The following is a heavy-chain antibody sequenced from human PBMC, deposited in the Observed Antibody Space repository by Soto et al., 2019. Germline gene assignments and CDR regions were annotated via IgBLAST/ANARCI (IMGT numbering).Heavy chain of an antibody. J-gene: IGHJ4*02. V-gene: IGHV5-10-1*01. Sequence: GESLKISCQGSGYSFTSYWIGWVRQRPGKGLEWMGRINPSDSYTTYSPSFQGHVTISTDKSFRTAYLQWSGLKASDTAMYYCARLGYCTGTSCYTFDSWGQGTLVTVSS. CDR3: ARLGYCTGTSCYTFDS. CDR2: INPSDSYT. D-gene: IGHD2-2*02. CDR1: GYSFTSYW.